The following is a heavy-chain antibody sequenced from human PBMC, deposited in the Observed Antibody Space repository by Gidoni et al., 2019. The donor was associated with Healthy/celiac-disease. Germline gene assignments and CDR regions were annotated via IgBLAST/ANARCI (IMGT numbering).Heavy chain of an antibody. D-gene: IGHD3-9*01. J-gene: IGHJ4*02. CDR3: ASHLPTYYDILTGYVPPVFDY. V-gene: IGHV3-23*01. Sequence: VKGRFTISRDNSKNTLYLQMNSLRAEDTAVYYCASHLPTYYDILTGYVPPVFDYWGQGTLVTVSS.